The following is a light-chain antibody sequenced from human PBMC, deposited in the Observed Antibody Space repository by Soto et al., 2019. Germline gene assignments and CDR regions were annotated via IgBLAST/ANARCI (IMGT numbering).Light chain of an antibody. J-gene: IGKJ1*01. CDR2: GAS. CDR1: QSVDTTF. Sequence: EIVLTQSPGSLSLSPGQRATLSCRASQSVDTTFFAWYQKKPGQAPRLLIYGASKRATGIPDRFSGRGSGTDFTLIISRLEPEDFAVYYCQQYISSVTFGQGTKVQIK. V-gene: IGKV3-20*01. CDR3: QQYISSVT.